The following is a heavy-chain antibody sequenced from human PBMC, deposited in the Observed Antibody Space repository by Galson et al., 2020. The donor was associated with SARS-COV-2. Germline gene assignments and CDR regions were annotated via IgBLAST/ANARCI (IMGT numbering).Heavy chain of an antibody. CDR3: ARHVLGGITMIVEVGWYFDL. D-gene: IGHD3-22*01. J-gene: IGHJ2*01. CDR1: GGSISSYY. V-gene: IGHV4-59*08. CDR2: IYYSGST. Sequence: SETLSLTCTVSGGSISSYYWSWIRQPPGKGLEWIGYIYYSGSTNYNPSLKSRVTISVDTSKNQFSLKLSSVTAADTAVYYCARHVLGGITMIVEVGWYFDLWGRGTLVTVSS.